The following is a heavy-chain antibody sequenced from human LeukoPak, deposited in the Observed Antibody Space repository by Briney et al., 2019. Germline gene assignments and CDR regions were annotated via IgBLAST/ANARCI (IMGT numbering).Heavy chain of an antibody. D-gene: IGHD1-26*01. CDR3: ARVPYWATNWFDP. CDR2: IYYSGST. J-gene: IGHJ5*02. V-gene: IGHV4-59*01. Sequence: NSSETLSLTCTVSGGSISSYYWSWIRQPPGKGLEWIGYIYYSGSTNYNPSLKSRVTISVDTSKNQFSLKLSSVTAADTAVYYCARVPYWATNWFDPWGQGTLVTVSS. CDR1: GGSISSYY.